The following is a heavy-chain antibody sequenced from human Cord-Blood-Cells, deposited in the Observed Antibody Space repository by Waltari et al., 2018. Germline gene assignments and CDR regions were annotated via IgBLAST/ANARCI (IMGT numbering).Heavy chain of an antibody. CDR2: INAGNSNK. CDR3: ARDEYSSSYYYYYMDV. Sequence: QVQLGQSGAEVTKPGSSVKVSCKASGYTFTSYSMHWVRQSAGQRFEWMGWINAGNSNKKYSKKFQGRVTITRDTPVSTAYMEVSSLRSEDTAVYYCARDEYSSSYYYYYMDVWGKGTTVTVSS. D-gene: IGHD6-6*01. V-gene: IGHV1-3*01. J-gene: IGHJ6*03. CDR1: GYTFTSYS.